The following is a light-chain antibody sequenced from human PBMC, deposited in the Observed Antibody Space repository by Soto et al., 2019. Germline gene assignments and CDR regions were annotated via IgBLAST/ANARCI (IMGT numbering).Light chain of an antibody. Sequence: DIQMTQSPSSVSASVGDRVTITCRASQGISNWLAWYQQKPGEAPKLLIYAASSLQGGVPTRFSGSGSGTDFTLTISSLQPEDFAIYYCQQANSFPRTFGQGTRLEIK. CDR1: QGISNW. V-gene: IGKV1D-12*01. CDR2: AAS. CDR3: QQANSFPRT. J-gene: IGKJ5*01.